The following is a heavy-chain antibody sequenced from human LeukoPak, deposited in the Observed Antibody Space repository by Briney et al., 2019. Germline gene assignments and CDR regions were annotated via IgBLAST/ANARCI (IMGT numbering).Heavy chain of an antibody. Sequence: NXGGTNYAQKFQGRVTMTRDTSISTAYMELSRLRSDDTAVYYCAREYYDSSGYYSPDAHYFDYWGQGTLVTVSS. CDR2: NXGGT. V-gene: IGHV1-2*02. J-gene: IGHJ4*02. CDR3: AREYYDSSGYYSPDAHYFDY. D-gene: IGHD3-22*01.